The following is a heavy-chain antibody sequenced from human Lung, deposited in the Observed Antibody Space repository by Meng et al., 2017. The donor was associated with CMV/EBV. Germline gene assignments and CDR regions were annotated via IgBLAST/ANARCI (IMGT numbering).Heavy chain of an antibody. CDR3: SSRRGGWPYFDF. CDR2: VSDSGNT. V-gene: IGHV4-59*01. CDR1: PGSISSYY. D-gene: IGHD6-19*01. J-gene: IGHJ4*02. Sequence: SETLSLXCTVSPGSISSYYWSWIRQPPGKGLEWIGYVSDSGNTNYNPSLKSGVTKSIDTSKNQFSLRLKSVTAADTAVYYCSSRRGGWPYFDFWGQGALVTVSS.